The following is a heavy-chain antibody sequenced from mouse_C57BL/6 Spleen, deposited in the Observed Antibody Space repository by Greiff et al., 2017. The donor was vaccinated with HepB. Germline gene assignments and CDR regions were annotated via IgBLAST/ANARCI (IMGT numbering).Heavy chain of an antibody. Sequence: QVQLQQSGAELVRPGASVTLSCKASGYTFTDYEMHWVKQTPVHGLEWIGAIDPETGGTAYNQKFKGKAILTADKSSSTAYMELRSLTSEDSAVYYCTRGPSYYFDYWGQGTTLTVSS. J-gene: IGHJ2*01. CDR1: GYTFTDYE. D-gene: IGHD3-3*01. V-gene: IGHV1-15*01. CDR2: IDPETGGT. CDR3: TRGPSYYFDY.